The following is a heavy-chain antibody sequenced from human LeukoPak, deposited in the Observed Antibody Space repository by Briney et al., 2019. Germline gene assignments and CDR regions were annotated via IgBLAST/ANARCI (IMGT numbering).Heavy chain of an antibody. D-gene: IGHD1-1*01. J-gene: IGHJ4*02. CDR1: GGSISSYY. Sequence: SETLSLTCTVSGGSISSYYWSWIRQPPGKGLEWIGYIYYSGSTNYNPSLKSRVTISVDTSKNQFSLKLSSVPAADTAVYYCARHRANSNFDYWGQGTLVTVSS. CDR2: IYYSGST. CDR3: ARHRANSNFDY. V-gene: IGHV4-59*08.